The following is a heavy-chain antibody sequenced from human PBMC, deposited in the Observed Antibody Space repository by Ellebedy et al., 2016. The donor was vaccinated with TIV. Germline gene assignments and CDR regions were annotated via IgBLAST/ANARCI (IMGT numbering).Heavy chain of an antibody. CDR2: ITSSGSTI. CDR1: GLTFSSHA. Sequence: PGGSLRLSCAASGLTFSSHAMSWVRQAPGKGLEWVSYITSSGSTIYYADSVKGRFTISRDNSKDTLFLQMHSLRAEDTAIYFCARDPVGVGPAFDVWGQGTMVTVSS. J-gene: IGHJ3*01. V-gene: IGHV3-23*01. D-gene: IGHD4-23*01. CDR3: ARDPVGVGPAFDV.